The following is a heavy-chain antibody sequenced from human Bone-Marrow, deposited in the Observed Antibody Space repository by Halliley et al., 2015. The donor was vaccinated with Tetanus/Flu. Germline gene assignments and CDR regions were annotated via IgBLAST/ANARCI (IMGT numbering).Heavy chain of an antibody. V-gene: IGHV3-48*03. J-gene: IGHJ6*02. CDR3: TRDQWYYDSTGNYFPKYGMDV. CDR2: IGSRGRAI. CDR1: GFSFSNKE. D-gene: IGHD3-22*01. Sequence: SLRLSCAASGFSFSNKEMNWVRQAPGKGLEWVAYIGSRGRAIHYAESVKGRFTISRDNAKNSLFLQMNSLRAEDTAIYYCTRDQWYYDSTGNYFPKYGMDVWGQGTTVTVSS.